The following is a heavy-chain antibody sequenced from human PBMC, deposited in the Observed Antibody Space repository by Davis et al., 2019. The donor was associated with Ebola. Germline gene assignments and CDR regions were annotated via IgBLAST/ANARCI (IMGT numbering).Heavy chain of an antibody. J-gene: IGHJ6*02. CDR2: INHSGST. CDR1: GGSFSGYY. CDR3: ASGGIYYYYYGMDV. D-gene: IGHD1-14*01. V-gene: IGHV4-34*01. Sequence: PSETLSLTCAVYGGSFSGYYWSWIRQPPGKGLEWIGEINHSGSTNYNPSLKSRVTISVDTSKNQFSLKLSSVTAADTAVYYCASGGIYYYYYGMDVWGQGTTVTVSS.